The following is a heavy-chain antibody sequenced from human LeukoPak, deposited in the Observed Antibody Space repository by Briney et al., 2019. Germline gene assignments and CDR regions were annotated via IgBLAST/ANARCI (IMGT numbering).Heavy chain of an antibody. CDR1: GNSISSGDNY. CDR3: ARGRIARLPYFDY. V-gene: IGHV4-61*02. D-gene: IGHD5-18*01. Sequence: SQTLSLTCTVSGNSISSGDNYWSWIRQPAGKGLEWIGRIYTSGSTDYNPSLKSRVTISVDTSKNQFSLKLSSVTAADTAVYYCARGRIARLPYFDYWGQGTLVTVSS. J-gene: IGHJ4*02. CDR2: IYTSGST.